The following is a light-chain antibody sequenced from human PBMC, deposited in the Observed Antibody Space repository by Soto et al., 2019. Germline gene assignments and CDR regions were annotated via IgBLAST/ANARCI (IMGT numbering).Light chain of an antibody. CDR3: VSYTTSTTHYV. V-gene: IGLV1-40*01. CDR1: SSNIGAGYD. Sequence: QSVLTQPPSVSGAPGQRVTISCTGSSSNIGAGYDVHWYQQLPGTAPKLLIYGNSNRPSGVPDRFSGSKSGTSASLAITWLQAEDEADYYCVSYTTSTTHYVSGSGMKVNVL. CDR2: GNS. J-gene: IGLJ1*01.